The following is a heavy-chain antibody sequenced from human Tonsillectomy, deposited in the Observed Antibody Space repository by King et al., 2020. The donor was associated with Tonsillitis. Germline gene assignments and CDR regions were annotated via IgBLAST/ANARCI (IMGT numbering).Heavy chain of an antibody. CDR2: IYYNGST. J-gene: IGHJ5*02. CDR1: GGSISSYY. V-gene: IGHV4-59*08. CDR3: ARLTTFGGVIARNWFDP. Sequence: LQLQESGPGLVKPSETLSLTCTVSGGSISSYYWSWIRQPPGKGLEWMGYIYYNGSTNYNPSLKSRVTISVDTSKNQVSLKRSPVTAADTAVYYCARLTTFGGVIARNWFDPWGQGISVTVSS. D-gene: IGHD3-16*02.